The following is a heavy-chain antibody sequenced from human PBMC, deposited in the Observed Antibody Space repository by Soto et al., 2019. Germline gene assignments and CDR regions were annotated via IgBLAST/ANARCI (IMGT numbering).Heavy chain of an antibody. J-gene: IGHJ5*02. D-gene: IGHD4-17*01. V-gene: IGHV4-31*03. Sequence: QVQLQESGPGLVKPSQTLSLTCTVSGGSISSGGYYWSWIRQHPGKGLEWIGYIYYSGSTYYNPSLKSRVTISVDTSKNQFSLKLSSVTAADTAVYYCARWGADDYEVWFDPWGQGTLVTVSS. CDR3: ARWGADDYEVWFDP. CDR1: GGSISSGGYY. CDR2: IYYSGST.